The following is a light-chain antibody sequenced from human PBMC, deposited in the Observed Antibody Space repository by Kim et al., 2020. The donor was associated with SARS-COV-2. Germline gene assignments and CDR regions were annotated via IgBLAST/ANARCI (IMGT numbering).Light chain of an antibody. CDR1: QSVAPNH. J-gene: IGKJ2*01. CDR3: QQYDRPPYT. CDR2: GTS. Sequence: LSPGERATLSCRASQSVAPNHLAWFQQKPGQAPRLLIYGTSSRTTGNPDRFSASESGTDFTLTISRLEPEDFAVYFCQQYDRPPYTFGQGTKLEIK. V-gene: IGKV3-20*01.